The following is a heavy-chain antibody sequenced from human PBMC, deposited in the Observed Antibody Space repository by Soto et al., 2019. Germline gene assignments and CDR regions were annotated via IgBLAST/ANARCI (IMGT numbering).Heavy chain of an antibody. D-gene: IGHD3-16*01. CDR2: IHDTGRT. CDR3: ARDSVSGTYPFDS. CDR1: GDSLSTYY. J-gene: IGHJ4*02. V-gene: IGHV4-4*07. Sequence: QVQLQESGPGLVRPSETLSLTCTVSGDSLSTYYWSWIRQPAGERLEWIGRIHDTGRTNYNPSLKSPVTLSVDPSKNPFSLRVNSVTAPDTAVYYCARDSVSGTYPFDSWGQGTLVTVSS.